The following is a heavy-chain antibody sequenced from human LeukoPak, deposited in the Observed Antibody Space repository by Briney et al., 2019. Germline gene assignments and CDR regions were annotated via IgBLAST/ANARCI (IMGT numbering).Heavy chain of an antibody. CDR3: AREEWELPQGLCY. Sequence: ASVKVSCKASGYTFTGYYMHWVRQAPGQGLEWMGWINPNSGGTNYAQKFQGRVTMTRDTSISTAYMELSRLRSDDTAVYYCAREEWELPQGLCYWGQGTLVTVSS. J-gene: IGHJ4*02. CDR2: INPNSGGT. CDR1: GYTFTGYY. D-gene: IGHD1-26*01. V-gene: IGHV1-2*02.